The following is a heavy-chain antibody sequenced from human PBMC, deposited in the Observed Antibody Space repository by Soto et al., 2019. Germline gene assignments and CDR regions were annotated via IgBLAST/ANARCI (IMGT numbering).Heavy chain of an antibody. CDR1: GGSISSYY. CDR3: ARAHYGDYGYGMDV. V-gene: IGHV4-59*01. J-gene: IGHJ6*02. Sequence: PSETLSLTCTVSGGSISSYYWSWIRQPPGKGLEWIGYIYYSGSTNYNPSLKSRVTISVDTSKNQFPLKLSSVTAADTAVYYCARAHYGDYGYGMDVWGQGTTVTVS. D-gene: IGHD4-17*01. CDR2: IYYSGST.